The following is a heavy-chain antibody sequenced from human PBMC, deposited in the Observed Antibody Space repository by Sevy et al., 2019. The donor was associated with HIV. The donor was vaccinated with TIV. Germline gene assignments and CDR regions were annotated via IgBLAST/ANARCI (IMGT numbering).Heavy chain of an antibody. J-gene: IGHJ4*02. Sequence: GGSLRLSCAASGFSFSKYWMSWVRQAPGKGLEWVANIKEDGSQKNYLESVKGRFTISRDNAKNLLYLQMNNLRAYDTAVYYCARDPDILSGYPSHYFDYWGQGTLVTVSS. D-gene: IGHD3-9*01. CDR1: GFSFSKYW. CDR2: IKEDGSQK. CDR3: ARDPDILSGYPSHYFDY. V-gene: IGHV3-7*01.